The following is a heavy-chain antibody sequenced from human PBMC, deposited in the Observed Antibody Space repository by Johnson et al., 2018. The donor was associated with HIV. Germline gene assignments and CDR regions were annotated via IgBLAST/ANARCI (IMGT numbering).Heavy chain of an antibody. J-gene: IGHJ3*02. CDR3: TRHDGLRLGELSSDAFDI. Sequence: VQLVESGGGLVQPGGSLRLSCAASGFTFRSYDMHWVRQATGKGLEWVSGIGTAGDTYYPGSVKGRFTISRDDSKKTAYLQMNSLKTEDTAVYYCTRHDGLRLGELSSDAFDIWGQGTMVTVSS. CDR1: GFTFRSYD. CDR2: IGTAGDT. D-gene: IGHD3-16*02. V-gene: IGHV3-13*01.